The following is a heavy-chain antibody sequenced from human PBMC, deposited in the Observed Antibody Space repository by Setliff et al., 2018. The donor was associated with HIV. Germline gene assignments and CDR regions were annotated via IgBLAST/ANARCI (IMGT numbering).Heavy chain of an antibody. J-gene: IGHJ4*02. V-gene: IGHV4-34*01. CDR3: ARVYGYGHSPIDS. CDR2: LSPSGTT. Sequence: PSETLSLTCTVYGGSFSNYYTNWIRQPPGKGLEWIGELSPSGTTRSNPSLQSRVTISLDASNNQFSLKLTSVTAADTAVYYCARVYGYGHSPIDSWGQGTPVTVSS. D-gene: IGHD5-18*01. CDR1: GGSFSNYY.